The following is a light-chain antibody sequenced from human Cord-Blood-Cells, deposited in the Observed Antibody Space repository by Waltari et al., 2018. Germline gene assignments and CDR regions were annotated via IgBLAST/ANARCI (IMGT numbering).Light chain of an antibody. J-gene: IGKJ1*01. Sequence: AIQLTQSPSSLSVSVGDRVTITCRASQGISSALAWYQQKPGKAPKLLIYDASSLESGVPARFSGSGSGTDFTLTISSLQPEDFATYYCQQFNSYPQTFGQGTKVEIK. CDR2: DAS. V-gene: IGKV1-13*02. CDR3: QQFNSYPQT. CDR1: QGISSA.